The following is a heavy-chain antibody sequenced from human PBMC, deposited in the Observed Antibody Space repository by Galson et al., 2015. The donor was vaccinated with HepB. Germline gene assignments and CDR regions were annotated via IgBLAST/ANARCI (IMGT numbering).Heavy chain of an antibody. CDR2: ISGSSTYT. CDR1: GFMFSNYY. CDR3: ARDPYYFSSGTYGLNYGMDV. Sequence: SLRLSCAASGFMFSNYYMSWVRQAPGKGLEWVSYISGSSTYTNSAVSVKGRFTISSDNAKNSLYLQMNNLRAEDTAVYYCARDPYYFSSGTYGLNYGMDVWGQGTAVTVSS. V-gene: IGHV3-11*06. D-gene: IGHD3-10*01. J-gene: IGHJ6*02.